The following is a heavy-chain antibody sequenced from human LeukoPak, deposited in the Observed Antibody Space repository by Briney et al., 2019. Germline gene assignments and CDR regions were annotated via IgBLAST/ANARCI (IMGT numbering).Heavy chain of an antibody. CDR1: GYTFTSYG. Sequence: GASVKVSCKASGYTFTSYGINWVRQAPGQGLEWMGWIGAYNGNTNYAQKVQGRVTMTTDTSTSTAYMELRSLRSDDTAVCYCARGRHYYGSGIPSDYWGQGTLVTVSS. CDR2: IGAYNGNT. V-gene: IGHV1-18*01. CDR3: ARGRHYYGSGIPSDY. D-gene: IGHD3-10*01. J-gene: IGHJ4*02.